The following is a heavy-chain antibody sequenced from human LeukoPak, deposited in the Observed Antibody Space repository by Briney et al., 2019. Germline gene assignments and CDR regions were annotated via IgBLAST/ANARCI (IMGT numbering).Heavy chain of an antibody. Sequence: SVKVSCKASGFTFTSSAMQWLRQARGQRLEWIGWIVVGSGNTNYAQKFQERVTITREMSTSTAYMELSSLRSEDTAVYYCAADGGNWNLPDYYYMDVWGKGTTVTVSS. D-gene: IGHD1-1*01. V-gene: IGHV1-58*02. CDR2: IVVGSGNT. J-gene: IGHJ6*03. CDR3: AADGGNWNLPDYYYMDV. CDR1: GFTFTSSA.